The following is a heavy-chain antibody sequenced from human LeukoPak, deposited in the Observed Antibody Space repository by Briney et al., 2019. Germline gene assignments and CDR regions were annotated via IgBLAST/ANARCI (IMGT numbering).Heavy chain of an antibody. D-gene: IGHD3-22*01. CDR3: AKVGTWKSGYYYDSSGPIDAFDI. V-gene: IGHV3-23*01. Sequence: GGSLRLSCAASGFTFSCYAMSWVRQAPGKGLEWVSAISGSGGCTYYADSVKGRFTISRDNSKNTLYLQMNSLRAEDTAVYYCAKVGTWKSGYYYDSSGPIDAFDIWGQGTMVTVSS. CDR1: GFTFSCYA. J-gene: IGHJ3*02. CDR2: ISGSGGCT.